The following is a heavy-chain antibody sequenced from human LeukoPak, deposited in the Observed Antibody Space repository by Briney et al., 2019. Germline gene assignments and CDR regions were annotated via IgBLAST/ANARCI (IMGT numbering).Heavy chain of an antibody. CDR1: GGSISSGSYY. J-gene: IGHJ4*02. D-gene: IGHD3-9*01. CDR2: IYTSGST. CDR3: ARSNYDILTGYYLDFDY. Sequence: SQTLSLTCTVSGGSISSGSYYWSWIRQPAGKGLEWIGRIYTSGSTNYNPSLKSPVTISVDTSKNQFSLKLSSVTAADTAVYYCARSNYDILTGYYLDFDYWGEGTLVTVSS. V-gene: IGHV4-61*02.